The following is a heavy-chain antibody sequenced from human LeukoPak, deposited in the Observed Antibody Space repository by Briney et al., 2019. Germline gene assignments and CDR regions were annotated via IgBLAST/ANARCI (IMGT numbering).Heavy chain of an antibody. D-gene: IGHD2-2*01. V-gene: IGHV3-30*01. CDR2: VSYDGIDK. CDR3: ARDRGFCSGTSCAYIYYYMDV. J-gene: IGHJ6*03. CDR1: GFTFSSHA. Sequence: GGSLRLSCAASGFTFSSHAIHWVRQAPGKGLEWVAAVSYDGIDKLYAASVKGRFTISRDNVRNTLYLQMDSLRAEDTAVYFCARDRGFCSGTSCAYIYYYMDVWANGTTASVSS.